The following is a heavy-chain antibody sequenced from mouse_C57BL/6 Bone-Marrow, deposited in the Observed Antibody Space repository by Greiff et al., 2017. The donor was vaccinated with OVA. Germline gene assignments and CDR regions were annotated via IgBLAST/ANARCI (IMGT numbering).Heavy chain of an antibody. CDR2: IWGGGST. J-gene: IGHJ3*01. CDR1: GFSLTSYG. V-gene: IGHV2-9*01. Sequence: VQLVESGPGLVAPSQSLSITCTVSGFSLTSYGVDWVRQPPGKGLEWLGVIWGGGSTNYNSALMSRLSISKDNSKSQVFLKMNSLPTDDTAMYYCAKLNWDGPPYWGQGTLVTVSA. CDR3: AKLNWDGPPY. D-gene: IGHD4-1*02.